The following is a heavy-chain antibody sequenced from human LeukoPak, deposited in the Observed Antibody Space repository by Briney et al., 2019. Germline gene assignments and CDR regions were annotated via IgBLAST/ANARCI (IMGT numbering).Heavy chain of an antibody. CDR2: ISGSGGST. Sequence: GGSLRLSCAASGFTFSSYGMSWVRQAPGKGLEWVSAISGSGGSTYYADPVKGRFTISRDNSKNTLYLQMNSLRAEDTAVYYCARVGYCSSTSCQEHYYYYYMDVWGKGTTVTISS. V-gene: IGHV3-23*01. J-gene: IGHJ6*03. CDR3: ARVGYCSSTSCQEHYYYYYMDV. D-gene: IGHD2-2*01. CDR1: GFTFSSYG.